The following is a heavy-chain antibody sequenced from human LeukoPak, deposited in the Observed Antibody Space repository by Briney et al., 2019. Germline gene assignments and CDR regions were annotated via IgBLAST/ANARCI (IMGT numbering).Heavy chain of an antibody. V-gene: IGHV3-74*01. CDR1: GFTFSSYW. J-gene: IGHJ4*02. CDR3: AKDWGREWEPVDY. CDR2: IYNDGSTT. Sequence: PGGSLRLSCAASGFTFSSYWMHWVRQAPGKGLVWVSRIYNDGSTTIYADSVKGRFTISRDNAKNTLYLQMNSLRAEDTAVYYCAKDWGREWEPVDYWGQGTLVTVSS. D-gene: IGHD1-26*01.